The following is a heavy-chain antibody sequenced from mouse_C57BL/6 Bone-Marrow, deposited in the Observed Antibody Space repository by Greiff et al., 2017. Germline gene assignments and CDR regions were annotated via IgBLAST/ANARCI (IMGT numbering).Heavy chain of an antibody. CDR1: GFNITDYY. V-gene: IGHV14-2*01. Sequence: VQLQQSGAELVKPGASVKLSCTASGFNITDYYMHWVKQRTEQGLEWIGRIDPEDGETKYDPKFQGKATITADTSSNTAYLQLSSLTSEDTAVYYCARKFAYWGQGTLVTGSA. CDR3: ARKFAY. J-gene: IGHJ3*01. CDR2: IDPEDGET.